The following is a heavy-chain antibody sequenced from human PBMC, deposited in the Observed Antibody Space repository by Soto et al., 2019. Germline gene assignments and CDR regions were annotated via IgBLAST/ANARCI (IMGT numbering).Heavy chain of an antibody. CDR1: GGTFSSYT. CDR2: IIPILGIA. Sequence: QVQLVQSGAEVKKPGSSVKVSCKASGGTFSSYTISWVRQEPGQGLEWMGRIIPILGIANYAQKFKGRVTITADKSTSTAYMELSSLRSEDTAVYYCARLSSGYDGGYSDYNVRGYWGQGTLVTVSS. D-gene: IGHD5-12*01. V-gene: IGHV1-69*02. J-gene: IGHJ4*02. CDR3: ARLSSGYDGGYSDYNVRGY.